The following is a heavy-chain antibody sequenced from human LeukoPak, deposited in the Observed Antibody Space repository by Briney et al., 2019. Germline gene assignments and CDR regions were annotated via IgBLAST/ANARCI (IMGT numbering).Heavy chain of an antibody. CDR3: AKDGDSSGWYYYAFDI. Sequence: GGSLRLSCAASGFTFSSYAMSWVRQAPGKGLEWVSVISGSGGSTYYTDSVKGRFTISRDNSKNTLYLQMNSLRAEDTAIYYCAKDGDSSGWYYYAFDIWGQGTMVTVSS. V-gene: IGHV3-23*01. CDR2: ISGSGGST. CDR1: GFTFSSYA. D-gene: IGHD6-19*01. J-gene: IGHJ3*02.